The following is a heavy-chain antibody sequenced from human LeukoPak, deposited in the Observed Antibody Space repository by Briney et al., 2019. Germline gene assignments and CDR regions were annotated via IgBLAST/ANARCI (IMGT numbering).Heavy chain of an antibody. CDR3: ARGGYSYGLYGMDV. Sequence: PSETLSLTCTVSGGSISSYYWSWIRQPPGKGLEWIGYIYYSGGTNYNPSLKSRVTISVDTSKNQFSLKLSSVTAADTAVYYCARGGYSYGLYGMDVWGQGTTVTVSS. V-gene: IGHV4-59*01. CDR2: IYYSGGT. J-gene: IGHJ6*02. D-gene: IGHD5-18*01. CDR1: GGSISSYY.